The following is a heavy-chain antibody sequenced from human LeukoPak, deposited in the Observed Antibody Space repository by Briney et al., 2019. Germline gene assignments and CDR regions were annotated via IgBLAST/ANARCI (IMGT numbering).Heavy chain of an antibody. CDR1: GFTFSDYY. Sequence: PGGSLRLSCAASGFTFSDYYMSWIRQALGKGLEWVSYISSSGSTVYYADSVKGRFTISRDNAKNSLYLQMNSLRAEDTAVYYCAKDMTDYGDYVGGHAFDIWGQGTMVTVSS. J-gene: IGHJ3*02. D-gene: IGHD4-17*01. CDR3: AKDMTDYGDYVGGHAFDI. CDR2: ISSSGSTV. V-gene: IGHV3-11*01.